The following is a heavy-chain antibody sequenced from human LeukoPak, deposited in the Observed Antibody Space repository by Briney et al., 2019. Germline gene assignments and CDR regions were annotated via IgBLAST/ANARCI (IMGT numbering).Heavy chain of an antibody. CDR2: IYYSGST. Sequence: SETLSLTCTVSGGSISSYYRSWIRQPPGKGLEWIGYIYYSGSTNYNPSLKSRVTISVDTSKNQFSLKLSSVTAADTAVYYCARAEDYYYYYMDVWGKGTTVTISS. CDR3: ARAEDYYYYYMDV. CDR1: GGSISSYY. J-gene: IGHJ6*03. V-gene: IGHV4-59*01.